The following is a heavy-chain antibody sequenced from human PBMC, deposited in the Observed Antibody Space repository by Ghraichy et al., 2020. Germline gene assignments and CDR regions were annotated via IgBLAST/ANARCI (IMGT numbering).Heavy chain of an antibody. V-gene: IGHV1-2*02. CDR1: GYTFTGYY. D-gene: IGHD2-15*01. CDR3: ARVGYCSGGSCYSHSNWFDP. CDR2: INPNSGGT. Sequence: ASVKVSCKASGYTFTGYYMHWVRQAPGQGLEWMGWINPNSGGTNYAQKFQGRVTMTRDTSISTAYMELSRLRSDDTAVYYCARVGYCSGGSCYSHSNWFDPWGQGTLVTVSS. J-gene: IGHJ5*02.